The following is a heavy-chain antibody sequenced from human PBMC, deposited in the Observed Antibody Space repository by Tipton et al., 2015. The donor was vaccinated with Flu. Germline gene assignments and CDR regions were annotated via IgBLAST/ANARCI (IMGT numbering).Heavy chain of an antibody. J-gene: IGHJ6*02. CDR3: AKGGTVREYYYRGMDV. Sequence: RSLRPSCEASGSIFSDFGMHWVRQAPGKGLEWVAVIWHDGTYKYYADSLKGRFTISRDNTKNTLYLQMNSLTAEDTAVYYCAKGGTVREYYYRGMDVWGQGTTVTVYS. CDR2: IWHDGTYK. V-gene: IGHV3-33*06. CDR1: GSIFSDFG. D-gene: IGHD3-10*01.